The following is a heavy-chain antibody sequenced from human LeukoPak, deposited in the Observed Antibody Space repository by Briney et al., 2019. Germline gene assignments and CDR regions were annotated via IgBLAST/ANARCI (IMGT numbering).Heavy chain of an antibody. CDR3: ARDADSSGLNWFDP. CDR2: INPNSGGT. Sequence: ASVKVSCKASGYTFTDYYLHWVRQAPGQGLEWMGWINPNSGGTNYAQTFQGRVTMTRDTSISTAYMELSRLRSDDTAVYYCARDADSSGLNWFDPWGQGTLVTVSS. V-gene: IGHV1-2*02. J-gene: IGHJ5*02. CDR1: GYTFTDYY. D-gene: IGHD3-22*01.